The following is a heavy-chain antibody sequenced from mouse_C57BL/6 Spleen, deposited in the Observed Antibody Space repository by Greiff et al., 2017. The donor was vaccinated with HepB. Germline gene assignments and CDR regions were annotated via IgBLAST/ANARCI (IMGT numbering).Heavy chain of an antibody. CDR1: GFTFSDYG. CDR2: ISSGSSTI. V-gene: IGHV5-17*01. CDR3: ARFPGY. Sequence: EVKLMESGGGLVKPGGSLKLSCAASGFTFSDYGMHWVRQAPEKGLEWVAYISSGSSTIYYADTVKGRFTISRDNAKNTLFLQMTSLRSEDTAMYYCARFPGYWGKGTNRTV. J-gene: IGHJ2*01.